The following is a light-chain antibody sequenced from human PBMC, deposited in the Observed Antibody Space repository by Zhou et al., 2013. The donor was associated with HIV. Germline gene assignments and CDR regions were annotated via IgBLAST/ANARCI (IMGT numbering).Light chain of an antibody. CDR2: LAS. J-gene: IGKJ4*01. CDR1: ESLLYNGHNH. Sequence: DVVMTQSPLSLSVSPGEPASISYRSSESLLYNGHNHLDWYLQKPGQSPQLLIYLASNRATGVPDRFSGSVSGTDFTLTISRVEAEDVGVYFCMQALHTFTFGGGPRWRSN. V-gene: IGKV2-28*01. CDR3: MQALHTFT.